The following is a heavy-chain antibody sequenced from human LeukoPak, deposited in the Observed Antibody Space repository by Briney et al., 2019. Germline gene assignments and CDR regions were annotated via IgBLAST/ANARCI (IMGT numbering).Heavy chain of an antibody. CDR3: ARSYYYGSGSQNWFDP. CDR2: TYYRYNGYN. J-gene: IGHJ5*02. D-gene: IGHD3-10*01. CDR1: GDIVSSKSAA. V-gene: IGHV6-1*01. Sequence: SQTLSLTCAVSGDIVSSKSAAWHWIRQSPSRGLEWLGRTYYRYNGYNDYAVSVKSRITINPDTSKNQFSLQLNSVTPEDTAVYYCARSYYYGSGSQNWFDPWGQGTLVTVSS.